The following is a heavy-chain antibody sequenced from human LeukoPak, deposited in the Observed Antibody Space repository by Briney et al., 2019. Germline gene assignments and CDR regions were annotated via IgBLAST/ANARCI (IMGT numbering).Heavy chain of an antibody. D-gene: IGHD6-19*01. V-gene: IGHV3-74*01. CDR3: ASSQWPHSLIY. J-gene: IGHJ4*02. CDR1: RLHSSSYT. CDR2: IVTDESRT. Sequence: RGSHRLYTEVPRLHSSSYTTPGVHQAPRQGLMCVSRIVTDESRTRYPDYLKGRFTLSRDNANNTLYLQMSSLRAEDTAVYYCASSQWPHSLIYWGQGTLVTVSS.